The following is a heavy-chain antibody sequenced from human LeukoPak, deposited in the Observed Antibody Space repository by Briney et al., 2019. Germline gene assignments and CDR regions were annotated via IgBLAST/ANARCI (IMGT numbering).Heavy chain of an antibody. CDR3: ARVVIGYCTNGVCYGHGDYFDY. J-gene: IGHJ4*02. D-gene: IGHD2-8*01. CDR1: GGSISSSSYY. V-gene: IGHV4-39*01. CDR2: IYYSGST. Sequence: SETLSLTCTVSGGSISSSSYYWGWIRQPPGKGLEWIGSIYYSGSTYYNPSLKSRVTISVDTSKNQFSLKLSSVTAADTAVYYCARVVIGYCTNGVCYGHGDYFDYWGQGTLVTVSS.